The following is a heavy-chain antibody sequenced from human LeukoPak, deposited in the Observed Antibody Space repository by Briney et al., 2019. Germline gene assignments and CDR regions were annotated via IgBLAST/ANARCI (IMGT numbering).Heavy chain of an antibody. D-gene: IGHD2-2*01. Sequence: GGSLRLSCAASGFTVSSNYMSWVRQAPGKGLEWVSVIYSGGSTYYADSVKGRFTISRDNPKNTLYLQMNSLRAEDTAVYYCARDWQYQPLHHWGQGTLVTVSS. V-gene: IGHV3-66*01. CDR3: ARDWQYQPLHH. J-gene: IGHJ4*02. CDR2: IYSGGST. CDR1: GFTVSSNY.